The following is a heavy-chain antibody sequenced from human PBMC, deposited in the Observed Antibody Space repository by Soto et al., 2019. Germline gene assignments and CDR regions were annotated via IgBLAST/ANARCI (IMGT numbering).Heavy chain of an antibody. CDR2: IKEDGSAK. D-gene: IGHD3-10*01. V-gene: IGHV3-7*01. CDR1: GFTFSNSA. CDR3: TRDRAYNCFDY. Sequence: QPEGSLRLSCAASGFTFSNSAMHWVRQAPGKGLEWVATIKEDGSAKNYVDSVKGRFTVSRDNAKNSLYLQMNSLRVEDTAVYYCTRDRAYNCFDYWGQGTLVTAPQ. J-gene: IGHJ4*02.